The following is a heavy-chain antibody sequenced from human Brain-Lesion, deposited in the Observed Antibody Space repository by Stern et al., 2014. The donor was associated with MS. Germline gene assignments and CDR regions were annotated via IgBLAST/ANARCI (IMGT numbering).Heavy chain of an antibody. Sequence: QVQLEESGGGLVKPGGSLRLSCAASGFTFSDSYMNWIRQAPGKGLEWVSYISRSGSIIYYADSVKGRFTISRDNAKNSLYLQMNSLRAEDTAVYYYAMYGDSPFDYWGQGTLVTVSS. CDR2: ISRSGSII. J-gene: IGHJ4*02. D-gene: IGHD4-17*01. CDR3: AMYGDSPFDY. CDR1: GFTFSDSY. V-gene: IGHV3-11*01.